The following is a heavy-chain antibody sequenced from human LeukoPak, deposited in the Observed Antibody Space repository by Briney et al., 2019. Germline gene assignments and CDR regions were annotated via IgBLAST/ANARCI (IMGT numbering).Heavy chain of an antibody. CDR2: ISYDGSNK. J-gene: IGHJ6*02. V-gene: IGHV3-30*03. D-gene: IGHD6-19*01. CDR1: RLTFSTYG. Sequence: GGSLRLSCAAYRLTFSTYGMQWVRQAQGKGLEWVAVISYDGSNKYYADCVKGRFTISRDNSKNTLELKMNSLRAEDTAVYYCARYYSSGWYYYYGMDVWGQGTTVTVSS. CDR3: ARYYSSGWYYYYGMDV.